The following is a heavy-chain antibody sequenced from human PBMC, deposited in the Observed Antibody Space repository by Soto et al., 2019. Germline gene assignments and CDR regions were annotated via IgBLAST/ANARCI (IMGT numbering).Heavy chain of an antibody. J-gene: IGHJ4*02. CDR3: ANRGEYSGSYLFDS. D-gene: IGHD1-26*01. V-gene: IGHV3-23*01. Sequence: EVHLLESGGTLVQPGGSLRLSCAASGFTFNSYAMSWVRQAPGKGLEWVSAISGSGGRTYFADSVKGRFTISRDNSKNTLYLQMNSLRAEDTAIYYCANRGEYSGSYLFDSWGQGTLVTVSS. CDR2: ISGSGGRT. CDR1: GFTFNSYA.